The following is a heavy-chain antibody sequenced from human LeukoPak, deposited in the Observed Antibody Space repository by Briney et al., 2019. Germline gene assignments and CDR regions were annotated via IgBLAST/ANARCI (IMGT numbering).Heavy chain of an antibody. J-gene: IGHJ5*02. CDR3: ARDTSPVAGRRDP. CDR1: GGTFSSYA. V-gene: IGHV1-69*13. D-gene: IGHD3-10*01. Sequence: ASVKVSCKASGGTFSSYAISWVRQAPGQGLEWMGGIIPIFGTANYAQRFQGRVTITADESTSTAYMELSSLRSEDTAVYYCARDTSPVAGRRDPWGQGTLVTVSS. CDR2: IIPIFGTA.